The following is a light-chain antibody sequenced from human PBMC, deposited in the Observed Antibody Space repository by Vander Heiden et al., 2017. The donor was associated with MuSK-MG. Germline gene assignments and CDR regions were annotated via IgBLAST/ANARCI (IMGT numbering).Light chain of an antibody. Sequence: DIQITQSPSTLSASVGDRVTITCRASQSSSSWLDWYQQKPGKAPKLLIYDASSCESGVPSRFSGSGSGTEFTLTSSSLQPDDFATYYCQQNNSYWTFGQGTKVEIK. J-gene: IGKJ1*01. CDR1: QSSSSW. V-gene: IGKV1-5*01. CDR3: QQNNSYWT. CDR2: DAS.